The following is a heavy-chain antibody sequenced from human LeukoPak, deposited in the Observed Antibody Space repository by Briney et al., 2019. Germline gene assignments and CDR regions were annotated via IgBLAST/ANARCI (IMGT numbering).Heavy chain of an antibody. V-gene: IGHV4-59*08. CDR2: IYYSGST. J-gene: IGHJ4*02. CDR3: ARLYCSGGSCYPDY. Sequence: SETLSLTCTVSGGSISSYYWSWIRQPPGKGLEWIGYIYYSGSTNYNPSLKNRVTISVDTSKNQFSLKLSSVTAADTAVYYCARLYCSGGSCYPDYWGQGTLVTVSS. D-gene: IGHD2-15*01. CDR1: GGSISSYY.